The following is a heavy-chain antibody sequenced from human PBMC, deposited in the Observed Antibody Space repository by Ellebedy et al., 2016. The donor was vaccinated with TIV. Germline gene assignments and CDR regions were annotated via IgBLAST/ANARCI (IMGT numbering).Heavy chain of an antibody. CDR2: INTDNGNT. Sequence: AASVKVSCKAAGYTFNRYVMHWVRQAPGQRLEWMGWINTDNGNTKYSQKLQGRVTFTRDTSASTAYMDLSSLRSEDTAVYYCARDWSAFDIWGQGTMVTVSS. D-gene: IGHD3-3*01. CDR1: GYTFNRYV. V-gene: IGHV1-3*04. CDR3: ARDWSAFDI. J-gene: IGHJ3*02.